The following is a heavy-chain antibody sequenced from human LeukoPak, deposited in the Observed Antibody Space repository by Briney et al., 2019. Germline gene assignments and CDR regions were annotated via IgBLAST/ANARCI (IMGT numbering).Heavy chain of an antibody. J-gene: IGHJ4*02. D-gene: IGHD3-10*01. CDR2: ISGSGGST. V-gene: IGHV3-23*01. Sequence: GGSLRLSCAASGFTFSSYAMSWVRQAPGKGLEWVSAISGSGGSTYYADSVKGRFTISRDNSKNTLYLQMNSLRAEDTAVYYCAKARGHYYGSGSYPNYFDYWGQGTLVTVSS. CDR3: AKARGHYYGSGSYPNYFDY. CDR1: GFTFSSYA.